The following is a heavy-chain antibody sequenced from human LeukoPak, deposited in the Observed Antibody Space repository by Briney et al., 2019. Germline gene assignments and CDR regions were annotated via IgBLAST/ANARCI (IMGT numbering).Heavy chain of an antibody. CDR1: GYTFTSYH. CDR2: INPSAGIT. D-gene: IGHD3-22*01. Sequence: ASVKVSCKASGYTFTSYHMHWVRQAPGQGLDWMGIINPSAGITTYAQKFQGRVAMTKDTSTSTVYMELSSLRSEDTAMYYCARSQYITMIVARLYQFDDWGQGTLVTVSS. CDR3: ARSQYITMIVARLYQFDD. J-gene: IGHJ4*02. V-gene: IGHV1-46*01.